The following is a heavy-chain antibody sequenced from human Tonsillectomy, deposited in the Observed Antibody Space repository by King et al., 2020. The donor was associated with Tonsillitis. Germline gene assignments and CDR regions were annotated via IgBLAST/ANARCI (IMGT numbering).Heavy chain of an antibody. CDR2: ISPLFGKA. CDR1: GGTFSKYA. J-gene: IGHJ3*02. V-gene: IGHV1-69*01. D-gene: IGHD3-22*01. CDR3: AGVSDDFDDSSGYAFDM. Sequence: VQLVESGAEVKKPGSSVKVSCKASGGTFSKYAMNWVRQPPGQGLVGMGGISPLFGKANYAQKFQGRVTITADEATSTSYMELSSLRSEDTAVYYCAGVSDDFDDSSGYAFDMWGQGTMVTVSS.